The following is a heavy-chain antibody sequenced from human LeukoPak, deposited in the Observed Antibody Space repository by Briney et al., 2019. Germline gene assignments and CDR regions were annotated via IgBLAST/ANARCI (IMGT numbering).Heavy chain of an antibody. CDR1: RFTFSSYS. Sequence: PGGSLRLSCAASRFTFSSYSMNWVRQAPGKGLEWVSSISSSGSYIYYADSVKGRFTISRDNSKNTLYLQMNSLRAEDTAVYYCAKDQGYGSGSYLVFDYWGQGTLVTVSS. J-gene: IGHJ4*02. CDR3: AKDQGYGSGSYLVFDY. CDR2: ISSSGSYI. V-gene: IGHV3-21*01. D-gene: IGHD3-10*01.